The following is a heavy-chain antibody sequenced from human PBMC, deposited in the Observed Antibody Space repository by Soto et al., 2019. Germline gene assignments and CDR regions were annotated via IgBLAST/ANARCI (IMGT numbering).Heavy chain of an antibody. D-gene: IGHD2-15*01. CDR2: VIPNFGTA. CDR3: ARASDNYCSGGICYSGYYFDY. Sequence: QVQLVQSGAEVKKPGSSVKVSCKASGGTFSSYAISWVRQAPGQGLEWMGGVIPNFGTANYAQKFQGRVTINADEATNTAYMELTSLTSEDTAVYYCARASDNYCSGGICYSGYYFDYWGQGTLVTVSS. J-gene: IGHJ4*02. CDR1: GGTFSSYA. V-gene: IGHV1-69*01.